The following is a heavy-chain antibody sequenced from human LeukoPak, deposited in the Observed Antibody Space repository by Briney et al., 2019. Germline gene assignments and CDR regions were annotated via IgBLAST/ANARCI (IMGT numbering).Heavy chain of an antibody. CDR2: VNSDGKTT. D-gene: IGHD4-23*01. Sequence: GGSLRLSCVASGFTFSNSWMHWVRQAPGKGLVWVSRVNSDGKTTTYADSVKGRFTISRDNSKNTLYLQMNSLRAEDTAVYYCAKVRSVARFSGLDAFDIWGQGTMVTVSS. CDR1: GFTFSNSW. CDR3: AKVRSVARFSGLDAFDI. J-gene: IGHJ3*02. V-gene: IGHV3-74*01.